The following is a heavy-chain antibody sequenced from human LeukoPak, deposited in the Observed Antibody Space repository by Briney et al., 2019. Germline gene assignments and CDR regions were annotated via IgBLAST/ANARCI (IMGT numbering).Heavy chain of an antibody. CDR3: ARDGPVAGVELDY. Sequence: RPGGSLRLSCAASGFPFDNYGMAWVRQAPGKGLEWVSGITWNGGTTAYADSVKGRFTISRDNAKNSLYLQMNSLRVEDTALYYCARDGPVAGVELDYWGQGTLATVSS. CDR2: ITWNGGTT. D-gene: IGHD6-19*01. J-gene: IGHJ4*02. V-gene: IGHV3-20*04. CDR1: GFPFDNYG.